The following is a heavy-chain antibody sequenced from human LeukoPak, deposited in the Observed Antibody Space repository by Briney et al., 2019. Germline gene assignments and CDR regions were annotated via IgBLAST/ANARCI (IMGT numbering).Heavy chain of an antibody. J-gene: IGHJ6*03. CDR2: IYHTGST. D-gene: IGHD6-19*01. CDR1: GASISTYY. Sequence: SETLSLTCTVSGASISTYYWSWIRQPPGKGLEWIGYIYHTGSTNYNPSLKSRVTISVDTSKNQFSLKLSSVTAADTAVYYCARSPRIAVAGFYYYYYMDVWGKGTTVTVSS. V-gene: IGHV4-59*12. CDR3: ARSPRIAVAGFYYYYYMDV.